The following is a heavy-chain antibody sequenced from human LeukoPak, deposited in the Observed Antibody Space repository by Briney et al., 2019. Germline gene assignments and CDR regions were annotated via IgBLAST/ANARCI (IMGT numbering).Heavy chain of an antibody. CDR1: GFTFSSYA. Sequence: GGSLRLSCAASGFTFSSYAMSWVRQAPGKGLEWVSAISGSGGSTYYADSVKGRFTISRDNSKNTLYLQMSSLRVEDTAIYYCAKGYYSGSGGYYFDFWGQGTLVTVSS. CDR3: AKGYYSGSGGYYFDF. CDR2: ISGSGGST. V-gene: IGHV3-23*01. J-gene: IGHJ4*02. D-gene: IGHD3-10*01.